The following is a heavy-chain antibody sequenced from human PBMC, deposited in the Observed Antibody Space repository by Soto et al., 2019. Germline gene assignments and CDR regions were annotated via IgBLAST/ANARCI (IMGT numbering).Heavy chain of an antibody. CDR1: GDTFTFYS. CDR2: FNPSLSMP. CDR3: ARSYGSGYRAFDY. J-gene: IGHJ4*02. D-gene: IGHD3-10*01. V-gene: IGHV1-69*02. Sequence: QVQLVQSGAEVKKPGSSVRVSCKASGDTFTFYSINVVRQAPGLGLEWMGRFNPSLSMPNYAQRFQGRVTMTADKSTSTASMELSSLRSEDTAMYYCARSYGSGYRAFDYWGQGALVTVSS.